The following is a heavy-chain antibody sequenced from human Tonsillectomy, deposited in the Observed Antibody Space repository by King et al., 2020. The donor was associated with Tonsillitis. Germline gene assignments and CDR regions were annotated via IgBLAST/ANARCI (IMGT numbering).Heavy chain of an antibody. J-gene: IGHJ6*02. CDR1: GFTFSSSA. CDR3: ARGLVVGDSYGSYYDGMDV. D-gene: IGHD5-18*01. Sequence: VQLVESGGGVVQPGRSLTLSCAASGFTFSSSAMHWVRQAPGKGLEWVAVISYDGFCMHYEDSVKGRFTISRDNSKNTLYLQLNSLRVEDTAVYYCARGLVVGDSYGSYYDGMDVWGQGTRVTVSS. CDR2: ISYDGFCM. V-gene: IGHV3-30-3*01.